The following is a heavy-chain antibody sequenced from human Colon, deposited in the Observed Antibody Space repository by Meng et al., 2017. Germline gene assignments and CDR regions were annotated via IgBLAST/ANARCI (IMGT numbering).Heavy chain of an antibody. CDR1: GGSLTGYY. CDR2: INHGGST. J-gene: IGHJ4*02. CDR3: ARVDFRGNDQDSTGLGH. Sequence: SETLSLTCAVYGGSLTGYYWSWIRQIPGKGREWIGEINHGGSTNDNPSLKSRLTISVDTAKNEVSLKLHSVTAADTAVYYCARVDFRGNDQDSTGLGHWGQGSLVTVSS. D-gene: IGHD2-2*01. V-gene: IGHV4-34*01.